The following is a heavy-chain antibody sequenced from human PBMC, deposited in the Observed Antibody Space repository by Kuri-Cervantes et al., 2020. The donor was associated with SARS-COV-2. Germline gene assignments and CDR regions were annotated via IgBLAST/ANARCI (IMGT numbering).Heavy chain of an antibody. CDR3: AKEGPTGYYDSSGYYYDYYYGMDV. V-gene: IGHV3-23*01. CDR2: ISGSGGST. D-gene: IGHD3-22*01. CDR1: GFTFSSYS. Sequence: GGSLRLSCAASGFTFSSYSMNWVRQALGKGLEWVSAISGSGGSTYYADSVKGRFTISRDNSKNTLYLQMNSLRAEDTAVYYCAKEGPTGYYDSSGYYYDYYYGMDVWGQGTTVTVSS. J-gene: IGHJ6*02.